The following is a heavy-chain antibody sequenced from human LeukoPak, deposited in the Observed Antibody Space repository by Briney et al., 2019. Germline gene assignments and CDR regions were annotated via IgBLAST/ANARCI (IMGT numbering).Heavy chain of an antibody. V-gene: IGHV4-59*01. CDR1: GGSISTFY. CDR3: AREDPQTTVPEGLDV. D-gene: IGHD4-17*01. Sequence: SETLSLTCTVSGGSISTFYWSWLRQPPGKGLEWIGYIYYSGSTNYNPSLKSRVTISVDTSKNQFSLRPSSVTAADTAVYYCAREDPQTTVPEGLDVWGQGTTVTVSS. CDR2: IYYSGST. J-gene: IGHJ6*02.